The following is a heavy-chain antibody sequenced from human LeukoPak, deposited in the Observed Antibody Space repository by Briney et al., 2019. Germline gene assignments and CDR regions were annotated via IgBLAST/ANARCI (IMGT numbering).Heavy chain of an antibody. CDR3: ARPSITMIVVAYDY. V-gene: IGHV3-53*01. Sequence: GGSLRLSCAASGFTVSSNYMSWVRQAPGKGLEWVSVIYSGGTTYYADSVKGRFTISRDNSKNTLYLQMNSLRAEDTAVYYCARPSITMIVVAYDYWGQGTLVTVSS. J-gene: IGHJ4*02. D-gene: IGHD3-22*01. CDR1: GFTVSSNY. CDR2: IYSGGTT.